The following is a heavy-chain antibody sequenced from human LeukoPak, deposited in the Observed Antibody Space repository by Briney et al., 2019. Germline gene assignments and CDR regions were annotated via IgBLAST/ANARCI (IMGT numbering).Heavy chain of an antibody. V-gene: IGHV1-18*01. J-gene: IGHJ4*02. CDR2: ISAYNGNT. D-gene: IGHD3-22*01. CDR3: ARGLPTYYYDSSGYYYGFDY. Sequence: ASVKVSCKASGYTFTSYGIRWVRQAPGQGLEWMGWISAYNGNTNYAQKLQGRVTMTTDTSTSTGYMELRSLRSDDTAVYYCARGLPTYYYDSSGYYYGFDYWGQGTLVTVSS. CDR1: GYTFTSYG.